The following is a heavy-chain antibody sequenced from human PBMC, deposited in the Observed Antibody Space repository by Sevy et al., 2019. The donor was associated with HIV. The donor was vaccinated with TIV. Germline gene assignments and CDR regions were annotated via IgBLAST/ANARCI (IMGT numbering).Heavy chain of an antibody. V-gene: IGHV1-46*01. J-gene: IGHJ4*02. CDR1: GLTFTSYY. CDR2: MNPGGGGT. Sequence: APVKVSCKASGLTFTSYYMHWVRQAPGQGLEWMGMMNPGGGGTSYAQKFQGRVTMTRDTSTSTVLMELSSLRSEDTAVYYCAAGPEIALWSPPVGHWGQGTLVTVSS. D-gene: IGHD5-18*01. CDR3: AAGPEIALWSPPVGH.